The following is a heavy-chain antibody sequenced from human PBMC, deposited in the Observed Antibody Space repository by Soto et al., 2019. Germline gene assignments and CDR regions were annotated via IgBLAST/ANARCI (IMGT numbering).Heavy chain of an antibody. J-gene: IGHJ6*02. CDR2: ISYDGSNK. V-gene: IGHV3-30-3*01. D-gene: IGHD3-9*01. CDR1: GFTFSSYA. CDR3: ARDLGRYFDWPPPYYYYGMDV. Sequence: GGSLRLSCAASGFTFSSYAMHWVRQAPGKGLEWVAVISYDGSNKYYADSVKGRFTISRDNSKNTLYLQMNSLRAEDTAVYYCARDLGRYFDWPPPYYYYGMDVWGQGTTVTVSS.